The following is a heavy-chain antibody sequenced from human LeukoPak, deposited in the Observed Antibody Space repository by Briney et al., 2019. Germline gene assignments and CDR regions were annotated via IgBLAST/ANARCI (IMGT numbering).Heavy chain of an antibody. D-gene: IGHD7-27*01. CDR3: ARGGNWGYFDY. CDR2: IWYDGSNK. J-gene: IGHJ4*02. CDR1: GFTFRNYG. V-gene: IGHV3-33*01. Sequence: GGSLRLSCAASGFTFRNYGMHWVRQAPGKGLEWVAVIWYDGSNKYYADSVKGRFTISRDNSKNTLFLQMDGLRAEDTAIYHCARGGNWGYFDYWGQGTLVTVSS.